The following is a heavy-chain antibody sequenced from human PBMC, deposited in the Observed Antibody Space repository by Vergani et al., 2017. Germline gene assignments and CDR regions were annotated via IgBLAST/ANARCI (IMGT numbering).Heavy chain of an antibody. CDR1: EYSFGNYW. D-gene: IGHD5-24*01. V-gene: IGHV5-51*01. Sequence: EVELVQSGPEMRKPGESLKISCKGSEYSFGNYWIGWVRQMPGKALEWMGIIYLADSDTRYSPSFQGQVTISADKSISTAFHQWDSLKASDTALYYCARHTNYTDSWGQGTLVTVSS. J-gene: IGHJ4*02. CDR2: IYLADSDT. CDR3: ARHTNYTDS.